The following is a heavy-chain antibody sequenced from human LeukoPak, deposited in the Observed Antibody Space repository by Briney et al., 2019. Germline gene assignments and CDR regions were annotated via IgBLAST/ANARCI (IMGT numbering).Heavy chain of an antibody. J-gene: IGHJ4*02. Sequence: PSETLSLTCTVSGGSISSGDYYWSWIRQPPGKGLEWIGYIYYSGSTYYNPSLKSRVTILVDTSKNQFSLKLSSVTAADTAVYYCARVTYYYDSSGYYQSPNFDYWGQGTLVTVSS. D-gene: IGHD3-22*01. CDR2: IYYSGST. V-gene: IGHV4-30-4*01. CDR1: GGSISSGDYY. CDR3: ARVTYYYDSSGYYQSPNFDY.